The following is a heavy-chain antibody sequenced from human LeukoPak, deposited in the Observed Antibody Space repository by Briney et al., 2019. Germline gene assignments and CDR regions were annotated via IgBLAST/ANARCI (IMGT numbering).Heavy chain of an antibody. J-gene: IGHJ4*02. V-gene: IGHV3-66*01. CDR3: ARDAYSSSWYGVDY. D-gene: IGHD6-13*01. CDR2: IYSGGST. CDR1: GFTVSSNY. Sequence: GGSLRLSCAASGFTVSSNYMSWVRQAPGKGLEWASVIYSGGSTYYADSVKGRFTISRDNSKNTLYLQMNSLRAEDTAVYYCARDAYSSSWYGVDYWGQGTLVTVSS.